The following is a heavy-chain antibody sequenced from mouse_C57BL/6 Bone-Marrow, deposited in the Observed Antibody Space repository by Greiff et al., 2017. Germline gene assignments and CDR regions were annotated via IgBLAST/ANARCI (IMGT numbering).Heavy chain of an antibody. CDR2: IDPSDSYT. CDR1: GYTFTSYW. Sequence: QVQLQQPGAELVKPGASVKLSCKASGYTFTSYWMPWVKQRPGPGLEWIGEIDPSDSYTNYNQKFKGKATLTVDTSSSTAYMQLSSLTSEDSAVYYCARSDHLWGKGTLVTVSA. J-gene: IGHJ3*01. V-gene: IGHV1-50*01. CDR3: ARSDHL.